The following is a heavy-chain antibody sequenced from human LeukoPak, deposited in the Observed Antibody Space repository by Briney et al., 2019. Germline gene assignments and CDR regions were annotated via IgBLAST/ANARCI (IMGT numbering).Heavy chain of an antibody. V-gene: IGHV1-46*01. CDR3: ARSLIWSGDPMVFDP. Sequence: ASVKVSCKASGYTFTSYYMHWVRQAPGQGLEWMGIINPSGGSTSYAQKFQGRVTMTRDTSTSTVYMELSSLRSEDTAVYYCARSLIWSGDPMVFDPWGQGTLVTVSS. D-gene: IGHD3-10*01. J-gene: IGHJ5*02. CDR2: INPSGGST. CDR1: GYTFTSYY.